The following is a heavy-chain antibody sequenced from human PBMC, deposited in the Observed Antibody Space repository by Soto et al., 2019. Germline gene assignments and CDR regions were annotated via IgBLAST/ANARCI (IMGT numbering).Heavy chain of an antibody. CDR1: GFSLSTSGMC. J-gene: IGHJ6*02. D-gene: IGHD2-15*01. Sequence: SGPTLVNPTQTLTLTCTFSGFSLSTSGMCVSWIRQPPGKALEWLALIDWDDDKYYSTSLKTRLTISKDTSKNQVVLTMTNMDPVDTATYYCARMTLGRVALNCSGGSCYSFGPHVAYYYYGMDVWGQGTTVTVSS. CDR3: ARMTLGRVALNCSGGSCYSFGPHVAYYYYGMDV. V-gene: IGHV2-70*01. CDR2: IDWDDDK.